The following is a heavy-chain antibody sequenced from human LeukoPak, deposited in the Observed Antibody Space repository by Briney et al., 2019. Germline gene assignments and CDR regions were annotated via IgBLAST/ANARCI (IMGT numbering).Heavy chain of an antibody. CDR2: ISGSGGST. V-gene: IGHV3-23*01. CDR3: ATTSGSGSYYYGMDV. J-gene: IGHJ6*04. D-gene: IGHD3-10*01. Sequence: GGSLRLSCAASGFTFSSYAMSWVRQAPGKGLERVSAISGSGGSTYYADSVKGRFTISRDNSKNTLYLQMNSLRAEDTAVYYCATTSGSGSYYYGMDVWGKGTTVTVSS. CDR1: GFTFSSYA.